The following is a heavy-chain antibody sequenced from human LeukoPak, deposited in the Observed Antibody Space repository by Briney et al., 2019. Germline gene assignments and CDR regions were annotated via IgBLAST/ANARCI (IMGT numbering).Heavy chain of an antibody. V-gene: IGHV3-7*01. CDR3: LRGDRRDY. CDR2: IIQDGSEK. J-gene: IGHJ4*02. Sequence: GALRLSCVGSGFTFSRSWMNWVRQAPGKGLEWVANIIQDGSEKYYVDSVKGRFTISRDNAKDSLYLQMNSLRVEDTAVYYCLRGDRRDYWGQGTLVTVSS. CDR1: GFTFSRSW.